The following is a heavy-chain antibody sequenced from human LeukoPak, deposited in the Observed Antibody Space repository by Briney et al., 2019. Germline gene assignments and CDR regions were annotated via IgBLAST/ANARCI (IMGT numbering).Heavy chain of an antibody. D-gene: IGHD6-6*01. CDR1: GGSISGSY. CDR2: IKGSGTT. J-gene: IGHJ5*02. CDR3: ARDREYSSSGLVWFDP. V-gene: IGHV4-4*08. Sequence: PSETLSLTCTVSGGSISGSYWSWLRHPPGKGLEGSAYIKGSGTTSYNTSLKSRVTLSVVTAKKLFSLKVNSVTAADTAVYYCARDREYSSSGLVWFDPWGHGSLVTVSS.